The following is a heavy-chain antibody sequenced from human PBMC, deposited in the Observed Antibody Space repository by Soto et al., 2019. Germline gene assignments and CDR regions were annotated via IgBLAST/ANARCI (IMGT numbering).Heavy chain of an antibody. CDR3: AKSWRPAARGASAWFDP. Sequence: QVQLVESGGGVVQPGRSLRLSCAASGFTFSSYGMHWVRQAPGKGLEWVAVISYDGSNKYYADSVKGRFTISRDNSKNPLYLQMNSLRAEDTAVYYCAKSWRPAARGASAWFDPWGQGTLVTVSS. J-gene: IGHJ5*02. D-gene: IGHD2-2*01. CDR1: GFTFSSYG. CDR2: ISYDGSNK. V-gene: IGHV3-30*18.